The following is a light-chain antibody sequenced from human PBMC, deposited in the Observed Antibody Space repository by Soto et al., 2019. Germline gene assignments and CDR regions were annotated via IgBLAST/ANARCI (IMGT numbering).Light chain of an antibody. CDR3: QHRHMWPIT. J-gene: IGKJ5*01. CDR1: QSFRGL. Sequence: EVVLTQSPVTLSLSPGERATLSCRASQSFRGLLAWYQQKPGQAPRLLIYDAYNRATGIPPRFSGSGSGTDFSLTISSLEPEDSAVYYCQHRHMWPITFGQATRLEIK. V-gene: IGKV3-11*01. CDR2: DAY.